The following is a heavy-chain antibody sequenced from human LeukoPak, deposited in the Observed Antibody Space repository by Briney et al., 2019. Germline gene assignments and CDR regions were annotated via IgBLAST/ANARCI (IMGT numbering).Heavy chain of an antibody. CDR1: GGSISTGGYY. CDR2: ISYSGGT. D-gene: IGHD3-10*01. Sequence: SETLSLTCTVSGGSISTGGYYWSWIRQPPGKGLEWIGYISYSGGTYYNPSLKSRVSISVDTSKSQFSLKMSSVTAADTAVYYCASTSKYIGSGRDDSFDIWGQGTMVTVSS. V-gene: IGHV4-30-4*01. J-gene: IGHJ3*02. CDR3: ASTSKYIGSGRDDSFDI.